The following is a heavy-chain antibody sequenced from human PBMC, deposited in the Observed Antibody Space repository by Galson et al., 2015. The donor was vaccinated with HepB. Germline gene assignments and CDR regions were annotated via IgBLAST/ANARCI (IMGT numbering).Heavy chain of an antibody. J-gene: IGHJ3*02. Sequence: TLSLTCTVSGGSISSSSYYWGWIRQPPGKGLEWIGSIYYSGSTYYNPSLKSRVTISVDTSKNQFSLKLSSVTAADTAVYYCARRDTMIVDFRDAFDIWGQGTMVTVSS. CDR1: GGSISSSSYY. V-gene: IGHV4-39*01. CDR3: ARRDTMIVDFRDAFDI. D-gene: IGHD3-22*01. CDR2: IYYSGST.